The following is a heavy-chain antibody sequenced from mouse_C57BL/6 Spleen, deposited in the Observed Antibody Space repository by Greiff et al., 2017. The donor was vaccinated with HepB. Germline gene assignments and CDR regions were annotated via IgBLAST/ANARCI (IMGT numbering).Heavy chain of an antibody. J-gene: IGHJ2*01. CDR2: IDPSDSYT. D-gene: IGHD2-1*01. Sequence: QVQPQQPGAELVKPGASVKLSCKASGYTFTSYWMQWVKQRPGQGLEWIGEIDPSDSYTNYNQKFKGKATLTVDTSSSTAYMQLSSLTSEDSAVYYCARGGYGNYADYWGQGTTLTVSS. CDR3: ARGGYGNYADY. V-gene: IGHV1-50*01. CDR1: GYTFTSYW.